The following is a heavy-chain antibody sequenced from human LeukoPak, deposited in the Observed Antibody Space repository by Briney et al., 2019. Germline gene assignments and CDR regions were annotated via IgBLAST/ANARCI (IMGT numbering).Heavy chain of an antibody. CDR2: INAGNGNT. Sequence: ASVKVSCKASGYTFTSYAMHWVRQAPGQRLEWMGWINAGNGNTKYSQKFQGRVTITRDTSASTACMELSSLKASDTAVYYCARHPYARLGFYDAFDIWGQGTMVTVSS. CDR1: GYTFTSYA. J-gene: IGHJ3*02. D-gene: IGHD6-19*01. CDR3: ARHPYARLGFYDAFDI. V-gene: IGHV1-3*01.